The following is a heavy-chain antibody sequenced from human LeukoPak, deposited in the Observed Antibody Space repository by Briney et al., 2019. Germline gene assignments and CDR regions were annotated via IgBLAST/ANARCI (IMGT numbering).Heavy chain of an antibody. CDR1: GGSISSGDYY. Sequence: SQTLSLTCTVSGGSISSGDYYWSWIRQPPGKGLEWIGYIYYSGSTYYNPSLKSRVTISVDTSKNQFSLKLSSVTAADTAVYYCASRYGSGRLTFNIWGQGTMVTVSS. V-gene: IGHV4-30-4*01. J-gene: IGHJ3*02. CDR2: IYYSGST. CDR3: ASRYGSGRLTFNI. D-gene: IGHD6-19*01.